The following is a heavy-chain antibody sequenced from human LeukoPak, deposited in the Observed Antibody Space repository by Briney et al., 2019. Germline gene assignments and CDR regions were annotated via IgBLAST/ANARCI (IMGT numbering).Heavy chain of an antibody. D-gene: IGHD4-17*01. CDR2: IWYDGSSK. CDR3: ARGPYGDYPRYYYYYYGMDV. CDR1: GFTFSSYG. Sequence: GGSLRLSCAASGFTFSSYGMHWVRQAPGKGLEWVAVIWYDGSSKYYADSVKGRFTISRDNSKNTLYLQMNSLRAEDTAVYYCARGPYGDYPRYYYYYYGMDVWGQGTTVTVSS. V-gene: IGHV3-33*01. J-gene: IGHJ6*02.